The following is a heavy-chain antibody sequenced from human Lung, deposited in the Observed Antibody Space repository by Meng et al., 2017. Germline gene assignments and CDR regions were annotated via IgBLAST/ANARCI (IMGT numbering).Heavy chain of an antibody. CDR2: INHSGST. J-gene: IGHJ4*02. V-gene: IGHV4-34*01. CDR3: ARGPTTMAHDFDY. Sequence: QWGAGLLQPSVPLSLPCVVSGGSFSDYYWSWIRQPQGKGLERIGEINHSGSTNYNPSLESRATISVDTSQNNLSLKLSSVTAADSAVYYCARGPTTMAHDFDYWGQGTLVTVSS. CDR1: GGSFSDYY. D-gene: IGHD4-11*01.